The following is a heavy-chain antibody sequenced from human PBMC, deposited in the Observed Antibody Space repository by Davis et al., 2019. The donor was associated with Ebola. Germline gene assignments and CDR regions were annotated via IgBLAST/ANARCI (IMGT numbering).Heavy chain of an antibody. CDR2: INQSGRT. V-gene: IGHV4-34*01. CDR1: GGSLTGYQ. Sequence: SETLSLTCAVYGGSLTGYQWCWVRQPPGKALEWIGEINQSGRTKYNPSLKSRLTISVDTSKNQFSLKLNSATAADTAVYYCARGGRYTNNWTVWLWGQGSLVTVSS. J-gene: IGHJ4*02. D-gene: IGHD1-1*01. CDR3: ARGGRYTNNWTVWL.